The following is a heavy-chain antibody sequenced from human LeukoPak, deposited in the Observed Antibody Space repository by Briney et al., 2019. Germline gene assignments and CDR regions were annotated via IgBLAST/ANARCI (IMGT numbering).Heavy chain of an antibody. CDR1: GGSISSYY. V-gene: IGHV4-59*01. Sequence: SETLSLTRTVSGGSISSYYWSWIRQPPGKGLEWIGYIYYSGSTNYNPSLKSRVTISVDTSKNQFSLKLSSVTAADTAVYYCARDCSSTSCLDYWGQGTLVTVSS. CDR2: IYYSGST. D-gene: IGHD2-2*01. J-gene: IGHJ4*02. CDR3: ARDCSSTSCLDY.